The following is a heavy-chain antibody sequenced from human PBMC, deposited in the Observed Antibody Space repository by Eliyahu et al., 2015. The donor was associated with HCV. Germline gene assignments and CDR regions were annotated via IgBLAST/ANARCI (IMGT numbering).Heavy chain of an antibody. Sequence: QVRLAESGGGVVQPGRSLRLACAASGFXFSNYAIHWVRQVPGKGLGWVAVISYDGNNKYYADSVKGRFTISRDNSKNTLYLQMNSLRGEDTAIYYCARGALVGVPYKFGMDVWGQGTTVTVSS. J-gene: IGHJ6*02. D-gene: IGHD3-3*01. CDR1: GFXFSNYA. CDR3: ARGALVGVPYKFGMDV. CDR2: ISYDGNNK. V-gene: IGHV3-30-3*01.